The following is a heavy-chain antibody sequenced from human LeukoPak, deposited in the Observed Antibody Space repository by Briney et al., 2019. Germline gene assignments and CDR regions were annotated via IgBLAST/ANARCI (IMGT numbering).Heavy chain of an antibody. Sequence: GASVKVSCKASGYTFTGYYMHWVRQAPGQGLEWMGWINPNSGGTNYAQKFQGWVTMTRDTSISTAYMELSRLRSDDTAVYYCARSSSGWLTEGVDYWGQGTLVTVSS. D-gene: IGHD6-19*01. CDR2: INPNSGGT. CDR3: ARSSSGWLTEGVDY. J-gene: IGHJ4*02. V-gene: IGHV1-2*04. CDR1: GYTFTGYY.